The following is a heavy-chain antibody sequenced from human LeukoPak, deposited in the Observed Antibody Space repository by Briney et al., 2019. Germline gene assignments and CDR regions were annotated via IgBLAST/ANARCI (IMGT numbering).Heavy chain of an antibody. V-gene: IGHV4-61*05. CDR3: ARLLTGAKGYWFDP. Sequence: SETLSLTCTVSAGPITSSSHYWGWIRQPPGKGLEWIGYIYYSGSTNYNPSLKSRVTISVDTSKNQFSLKLSSVTAADTAVYYCARLLTGAKGYWFDPWGQGTLVTVSS. CDR2: IYYSGST. D-gene: IGHD1-7*01. CDR1: AGPITSSSHY. J-gene: IGHJ5*02.